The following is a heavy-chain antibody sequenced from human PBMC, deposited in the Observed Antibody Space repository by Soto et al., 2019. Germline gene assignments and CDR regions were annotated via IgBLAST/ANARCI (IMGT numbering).Heavy chain of an antibody. V-gene: IGHV3-49*03. D-gene: IGHD4-17*01. J-gene: IGHJ4*02. CDR1: GFTFGDYA. Sequence: PGGSLRLSCTASGFTFGDYAMSWFRQAPGKGREWVGFIRSKAYGGTTEYAASVKGRFTISRDDSKSIAYLQMNSLKTEDTAVYYWTRYGDYVSNYFDYWGQGTLVTVAS. CDR3: TRYGDYVSNYFDY. CDR2: IRSKAYGGTT.